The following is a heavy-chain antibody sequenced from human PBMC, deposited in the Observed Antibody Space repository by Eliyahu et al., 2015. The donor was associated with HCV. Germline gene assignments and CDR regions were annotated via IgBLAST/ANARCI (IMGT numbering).Heavy chain of an antibody. D-gene: IGHD3-10*01. CDR2: ISGTGGST. V-gene: IGHV3-23*01. Sequence: EVQLLESGGGLVQPGGSLRLSCAASGFXFSSXAMSWXRQAPGKGLEWVSAISGTGGSTYYADSVKGRFTISRDNSKNTLYLQMNSLRAEDTAVYYCAKYGSGSYWLWGQGTLVTVSS. CDR3: AKYGSGSYWL. J-gene: IGHJ4*02. CDR1: GFXFSSXA.